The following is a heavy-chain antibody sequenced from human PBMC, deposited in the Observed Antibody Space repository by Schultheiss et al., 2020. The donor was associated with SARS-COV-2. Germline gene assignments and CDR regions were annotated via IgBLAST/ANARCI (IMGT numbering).Heavy chain of an antibody. Sequence: GESLKISCAASGFTVSSNYMSWVRQAPGKGLEWVSVIYSGGSTYYADSVKGRFTISRDNSKNTLYLQMNSLRAEDTAVYYCATVDYSNDSILAANEEYYFDYWGQGTLVTVSS. D-gene: IGHD4-11*01. CDR1: GFTVSSNY. J-gene: IGHJ4*02. CDR2: IYSGGST. V-gene: IGHV3-66*01. CDR3: ATVDYSNDSILAANEEYYFDY.